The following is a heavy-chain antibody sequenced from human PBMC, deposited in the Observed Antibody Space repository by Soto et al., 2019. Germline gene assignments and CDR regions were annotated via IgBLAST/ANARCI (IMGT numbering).Heavy chain of an antibody. J-gene: IGHJ3*02. CDR3: ARDGYNSGNAFDI. V-gene: IGHV4-59*12. CDR1: GGSISGYY. Sequence: PSETLSLTCTVSGGSISGYYWAWIRQSPGTGLEWIGYIFYRGSTTYNPSLKSRLTISVDTSKNQFSLKLSSVTAADTAVYYCARDGYNSGNAFDIWGQGTLVTVSS. CDR2: IFYRGST. D-gene: IGHD5-12*01.